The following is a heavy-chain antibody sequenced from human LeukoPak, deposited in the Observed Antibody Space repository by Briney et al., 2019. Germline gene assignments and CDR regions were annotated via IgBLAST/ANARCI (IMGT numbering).Heavy chain of an antibody. CDR1: GFTFSRYW. Sequence: GGSLRLSCAASGFTFSRYWMSWVRQAPGKGLEWVADIKQDGSENYYVDSVKGRFAISRDNANNSLYLQMNSLRAEDTAVYYCAREIAEGFDYWGQGTLVTVSS. J-gene: IGHJ4*02. V-gene: IGHV3-7*01. CDR3: AREIAEGFDY. CDR2: IKQDGSEN.